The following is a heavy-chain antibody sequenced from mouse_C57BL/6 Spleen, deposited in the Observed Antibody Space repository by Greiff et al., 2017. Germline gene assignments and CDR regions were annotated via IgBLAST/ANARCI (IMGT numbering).Heavy chain of an antibody. CDR2: IYPGDGDT. Sequence: QVQLQQSGPELVKPGASVKISCKASGYAFSSSWMNWVKQRPGKGLEWIGRIYPGDGDTNYNGKFKGKATLTADKSSSTAYMQLSSLTSEDSTVYFCARGLSIDYWGQGTSVTVSS. CDR3: ARGLSIDY. J-gene: IGHJ4*01. D-gene: IGHD3-1*01. V-gene: IGHV1-82*01. CDR1: GYAFSSSW.